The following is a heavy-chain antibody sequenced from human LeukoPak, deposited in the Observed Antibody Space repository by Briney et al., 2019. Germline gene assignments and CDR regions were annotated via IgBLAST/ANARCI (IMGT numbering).Heavy chain of an antibody. V-gene: IGHV1-18*04. Sequence: ASVKVSCKASGYTFTGYYMHWVRQAPGQGLEWMGWVSGYNGNTNFAKNVQGRVTMTTDTSTSTAYMELRSLISDDTAVYYCARALGSGTHYYYYYMDVWGKGTTVTVSS. J-gene: IGHJ6*03. CDR2: VSGYNGNT. CDR1: GYTFTGYY. CDR3: ARALGSGTHYYYYYMDV. D-gene: IGHD1-7*01.